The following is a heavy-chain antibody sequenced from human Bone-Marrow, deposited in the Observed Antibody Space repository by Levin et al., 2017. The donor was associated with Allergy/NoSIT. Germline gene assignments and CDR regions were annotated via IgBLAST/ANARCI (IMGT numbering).Heavy chain of an antibody. CDR3: ARSRVRGVIIGWFDP. D-gene: IGHD3-10*01. Sequence: SETLSLTCTVSGGSISSSSYYWGWIRQPPGKGLEWIGSIYYSGSTYYNPSLKSRVTISVDTSKNQFSLKLSSVTAADTAVYYCARSRVRGVIIGWFDPWGQGTLVTVSS. V-gene: IGHV4-39*01. J-gene: IGHJ5*02. CDR2: IYYSGST. CDR1: GGSISSSSYY.